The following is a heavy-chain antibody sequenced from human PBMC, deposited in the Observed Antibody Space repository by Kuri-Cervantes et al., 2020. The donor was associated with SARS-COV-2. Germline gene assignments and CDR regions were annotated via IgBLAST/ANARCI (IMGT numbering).Heavy chain of an antibody. D-gene: IGHD6-13*01. CDR1: GYTFTSYG. Sequence: ASVKVSCKASGYTFTSYGISWVRQAPGQGLEWMGWISAYNGNTNDAQKLQGRVTMTTDTSTSTAYMELRSLRPDDTAVYYCARSGGSSWYRRNNWFDPWGQGTLVTVSS. CDR2: ISAYNGNT. CDR3: ARSGGSSWYRRNNWFDP. V-gene: IGHV1-18*01. J-gene: IGHJ5*02.